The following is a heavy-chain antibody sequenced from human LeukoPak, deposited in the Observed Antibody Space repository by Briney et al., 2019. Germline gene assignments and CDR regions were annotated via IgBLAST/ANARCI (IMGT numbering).Heavy chain of an antibody. CDR3: ERRSLGTGTS. J-gene: IGHJ5*02. D-gene: IGHD1-1*01. CDR1: GFTFSMYE. V-gene: IGHV3-48*03. Sequence: GGSLRLSCAASGFTFSMYEMSWVRQAPGKWLEWVAYISSSGSTIYYADSVKGRFTISRDNAKNSLYLQMNSLRAEDTAVYYCERRSLGTGTSWGQGTLVTVSS. CDR2: ISSSGSTI.